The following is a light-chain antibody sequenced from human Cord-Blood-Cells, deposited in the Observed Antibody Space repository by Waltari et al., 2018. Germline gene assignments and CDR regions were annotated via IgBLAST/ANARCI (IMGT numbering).Light chain of an antibody. CDR2: EVS. Sequence: QSALTQPASVSGSPGQSITISCTGTRSDVGGYNYVSWYQQHPGKDPKLMIYEVSKRPSGVSNRCSGAKSGNTASLTISGLQAEDEADYYCSSYTSSSTLVVGTGTKVTVL. J-gene: IGLJ1*01. CDR1: RSDVGGYNY. V-gene: IGLV2-14*01. CDR3: SSYTSSSTLV.